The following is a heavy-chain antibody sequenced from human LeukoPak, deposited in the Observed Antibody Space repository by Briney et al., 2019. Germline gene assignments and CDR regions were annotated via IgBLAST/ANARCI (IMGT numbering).Heavy chain of an antibody. V-gene: IGHV3-7*03. CDR2: INQDGSDM. J-gene: IGHJ3*01. Sequence: GSLRLSCAASGFIFNTFWMNWVRLTPGKGLEWVAKINQDGSDMYYVDSVKGRFFVSRDNARNLVYLQMNSLRVDDTAVYYCARDFPGIGRGTFDFWGQGTIIIVSS. CDR3: ARDFPGIGRGTFDF. D-gene: IGHD3-10*01. CDR1: GFIFNTFW.